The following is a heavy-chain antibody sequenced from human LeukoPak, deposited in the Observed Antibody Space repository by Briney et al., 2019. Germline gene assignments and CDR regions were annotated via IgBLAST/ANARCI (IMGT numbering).Heavy chain of an antibody. Sequence: SQTLSLTCTVAGGSISSSSYYWGWIRQPPGKGLEWIGRIYYSGSTYYNPSLKSRVTISVDTSKNQFSLKLSSVTAADTAVYYCARVFKPNCDTTRCYGGSFDYWGQGTLVTVSS. CDR3: ARVFKPNCDTTRCYGGSFDY. CDR1: GGSISSSSYY. V-gene: IGHV4-39*01. D-gene: IGHD2-2*01. CDR2: IYYSGST. J-gene: IGHJ4*02.